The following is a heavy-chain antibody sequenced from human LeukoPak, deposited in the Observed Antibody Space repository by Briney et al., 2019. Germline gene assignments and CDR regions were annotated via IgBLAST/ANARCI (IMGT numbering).Heavy chain of an antibody. J-gene: IGHJ5*02. CDR1: GFTFSSYW. D-gene: IGHD3-3*01. CDR3: AREASVRFLEWLLPNWFDP. Sequence: GGSLRLSCAASGFTFSSYWMSWVRQAPGKGLGWVANIKQDGSEKYYVDSVKGQFTISRDNAKNSLYLQMNSLRAEDTAVYYCAREASVRFLEWLLPNWFDPWGQGTLVTVSS. CDR2: IKQDGSEK. V-gene: IGHV3-7*01.